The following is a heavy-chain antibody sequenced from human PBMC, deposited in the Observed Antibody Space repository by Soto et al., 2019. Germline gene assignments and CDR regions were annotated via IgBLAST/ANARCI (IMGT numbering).Heavy chain of an antibody. CDR1: GFTFAIYW. CDR3: ARFSPSGDLPYYYGTDV. Sequence: GESLKISCQGSGFTFAIYWISWVRQMPGKGLEWMGVIYPRDSDTRYSPSFQRQVTISADKSSSTAFLQWSTLQASDTAVYYCARFSPSGDLPYYYGTDVWGQGTTATVSS. J-gene: IGHJ6*02. V-gene: IGHV5-51*01. CDR2: IYPRDSDT. D-gene: IGHD3-10*01.